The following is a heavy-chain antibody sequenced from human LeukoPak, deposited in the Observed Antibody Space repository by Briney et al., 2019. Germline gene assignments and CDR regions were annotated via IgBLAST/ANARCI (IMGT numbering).Heavy chain of an antibody. CDR2: INHSGST. CDR3: ARGLGEY. Sequence: SETLSLTCAVYGGSFSGYYWSWIRQPPGKGLEWIGEINHSGSTNYNPSLKSRVTISVDTSKNQFSLKLSSVTAADTAVYYCARGLGEYWGQGTLVTVSS. V-gene: IGHV4-34*01. CDR1: GGSFSGYY. J-gene: IGHJ4*02.